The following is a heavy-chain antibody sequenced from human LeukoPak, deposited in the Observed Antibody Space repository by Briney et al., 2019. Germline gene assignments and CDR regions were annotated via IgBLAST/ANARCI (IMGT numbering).Heavy chain of an antibody. CDR3: ASTVFEYSSSSGRDNWFDP. CDR2: INHSGST. J-gene: IGHJ5*02. D-gene: IGHD6-6*01. CDR1: GGSFSGYY. V-gene: IGHV4-34*01. Sequence: SETLSLTCAVYGGSFSGYYWSWIRQPPGKGLEWIGEINHSGSTNYNPSLKSRVTISVDTSKNQFSLKLSSVTAADTAVYYCASTVFEYSSSSGRDNWFDPWGQGTLVTVTS.